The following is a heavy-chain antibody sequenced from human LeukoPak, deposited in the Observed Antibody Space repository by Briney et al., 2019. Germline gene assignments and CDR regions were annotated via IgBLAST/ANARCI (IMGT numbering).Heavy chain of an antibody. CDR3: ARDGWTDGSGAYYYNGMDV. CDR1: GGSISRYY. V-gene: IGHV4-59*01. Sequence: SETLSLTCTVSGGSISRYYWNWIRQPPGKGLEWIGYIYYSDPAIYNPSLKSRVTISVDTSNNRLSLKLSSVTAADTAIYYCARDGWTDGSGAYYYNGMDVWGQGTTVTVSS. D-gene: IGHD3-10*01. CDR2: IYYSDPA. J-gene: IGHJ6*02.